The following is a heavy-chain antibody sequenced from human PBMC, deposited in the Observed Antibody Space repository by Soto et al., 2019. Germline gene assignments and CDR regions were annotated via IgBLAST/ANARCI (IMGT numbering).Heavy chain of an antibody. V-gene: IGHV1-69*01. J-gene: IGHJ6*02. CDR3: ARDRSGITGKTRNIYAMDV. D-gene: IGHD1-20*01. Sequence: QVQLVQSAAEVKKPGSSVRVSCKASGGTLSSYAISWVRQAPGQGLDWVGGTVPITLSTHYAQKFQGRVIITADGSTNTVYMDLSSLRSEDTAVYYCARDRSGITGKTRNIYAMDVWGQGTTVTVSS. CDR1: GGTLSSYA. CDR2: TVPITLST.